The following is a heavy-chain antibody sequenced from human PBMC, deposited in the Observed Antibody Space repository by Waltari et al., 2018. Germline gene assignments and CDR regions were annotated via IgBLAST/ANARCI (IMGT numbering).Heavy chain of an antibody. D-gene: IGHD6-6*01. CDR3: ARVTVVARVSDVFDV. Sequence: EVQVEESGEKLIQHGGNLRQSCADSGITVSDTYITWVRQAPGKGLDWVATIFVTGNTHYADSVRGRFTISRDSSRNSVYLQMDNLRAEDTATYYCARVTVVARVSDVFDVWGQGTMITVSS. V-gene: IGHV3-53*01. CDR1: GITVSDTY. J-gene: IGHJ3*01. CDR2: IFVTGNT.